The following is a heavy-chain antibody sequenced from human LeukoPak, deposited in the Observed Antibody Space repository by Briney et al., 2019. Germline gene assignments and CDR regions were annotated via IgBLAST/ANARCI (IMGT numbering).Heavy chain of an antibody. D-gene: IGHD4-17*01. Sequence: GGSPRLSCAASGFTFSSYSMNWVRQAPGKGLEWVSYISSSSTIYYADSVKGRFTISRDNAKNSLYLQMNSLRDEDTAVYYCARVEDGDYFSVYWGQGTLVTVSS. J-gene: IGHJ4*02. CDR3: ARVEDGDYFSVY. CDR1: GFTFSSYS. CDR2: ISSSSTI. V-gene: IGHV3-48*02.